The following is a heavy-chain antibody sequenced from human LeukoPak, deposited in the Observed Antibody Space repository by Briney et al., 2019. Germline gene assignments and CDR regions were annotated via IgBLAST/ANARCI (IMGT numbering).Heavy chain of an antibody. V-gene: IGHV1-2*02. CDR1: GYTFTGYY. D-gene: IGHD3-3*01. CDR3: ARAIWGDFLEGYYFDY. CDR2: INPNSGGT. J-gene: IGHJ4*02. Sequence: ASVKVSCKASGYTFTGYYMHWVRQAPGQGLEWMGWINPNSGGTNYAQKFQGRVTMTRDTSISTAYMELSRLRSDDTAVYYCARAIWGDFLEGYYFDYWGQGTLVTVSS.